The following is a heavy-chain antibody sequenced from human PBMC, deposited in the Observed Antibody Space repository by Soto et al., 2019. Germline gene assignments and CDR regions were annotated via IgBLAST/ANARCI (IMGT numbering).Heavy chain of an antibody. CDR3: ASEGRSGSSWYGSRLYYFDY. D-gene: IGHD6-13*01. V-gene: IGHV3-48*02. Sequence: EVQLVESGGGLVQPGGSLRLSCAASGFTFSSYSMNWVRQAPGKGLEWVSYISSSSSTIYYADSVKGRFTISRDNAKNSLDLQMNSLRDEDTAVYYCASEGRSGSSWYGSRLYYFDYWGQGTLVTVSS. CDR1: GFTFSSYS. CDR2: ISSSSSTI. J-gene: IGHJ4*02.